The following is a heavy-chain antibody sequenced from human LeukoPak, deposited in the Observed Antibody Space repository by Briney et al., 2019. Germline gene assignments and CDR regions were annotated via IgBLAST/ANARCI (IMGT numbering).Heavy chain of an antibody. J-gene: IGHJ5*02. Sequence: FGTANYAQKFQGRVTITTDESTSTAYMELSSLRSEDTAVYYCAILRARSSSSQPYNWFDPWGQGTLVTVSS. D-gene: IGHD6-6*01. CDR2: FGTA. CDR3: AILRARSSSSQPYNWFDP. V-gene: IGHV1-69*05.